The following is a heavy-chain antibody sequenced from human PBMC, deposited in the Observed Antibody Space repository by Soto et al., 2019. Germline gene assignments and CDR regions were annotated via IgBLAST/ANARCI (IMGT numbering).Heavy chain of an antibody. D-gene: IGHD4-17*01. V-gene: IGHV3-30-3*01. J-gene: IGHJ4*02. CDR2: ISYDGSNK. CDR3: ARDYGDPLRYFDY. Sequence: RLSCAASGFTFSHYNMNWVRQAPGKGLEWVAVISYDGSNKYYADSVKGRFTISRDNSKNTLYLQMNSLRAEDTAVYYCARDYGDPLRYFDYWGQGTLVTVSS. CDR1: GFTFSHYN.